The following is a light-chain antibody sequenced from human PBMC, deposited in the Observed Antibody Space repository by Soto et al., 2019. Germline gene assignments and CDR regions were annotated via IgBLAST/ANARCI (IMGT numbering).Light chain of an antibody. J-gene: IGKJ2*01. Sequence: EIVMTQSPATLSVSPGERATLSCRASQSVSSNLAWYQQKPGQAPRLLIYGASTRATGIPARFSGSRSGTEFTLTISSLQSEDFAVYYCQQYNNWPPSGTFGQGTKLEIK. CDR2: GAS. CDR1: QSVSSN. CDR3: QQYNNWPPSGT. V-gene: IGKV3-15*01.